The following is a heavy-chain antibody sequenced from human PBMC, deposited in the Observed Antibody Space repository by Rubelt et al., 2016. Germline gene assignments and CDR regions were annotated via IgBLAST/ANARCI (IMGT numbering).Heavy chain of an antibody. Sequence: EVQLVESGGGLVKPGGSLRLSCAASGFTFSSYSMNWVRQAPGKGLEWVSSISSSSSYIYYADSVKGRFTISRDNAKNSLYLEMDSRRAEGTAGDYCAGGAGGHYDSSGYYPLDYWGQGTLVTVSS. V-gene: IGHV3-21*01. CDR3: AGGAGGHYDSSGYYPLDY. J-gene: IGHJ4*02. D-gene: IGHD3-22*01. CDR2: ISSSSSYI. CDR1: GFTFSSYS.